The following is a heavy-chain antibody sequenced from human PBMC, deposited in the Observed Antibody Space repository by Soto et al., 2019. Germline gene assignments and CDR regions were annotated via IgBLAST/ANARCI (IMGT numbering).Heavy chain of an antibody. CDR3: ARHGYNYGGGYFDY. CDR2: ISYDGSNK. J-gene: IGHJ4*02. Sequence: PGGSLRLSCAASGFTFSSYAMHWVRQAPGKGLEWVAVISYDGSNKYYADSVKGRFTISRDNAKNSLYLQMNSLRAEDTAVYYCARHGYNYGGGYFDYWGQRTLVTVS. D-gene: IGHD5-18*01. V-gene: IGHV3-30-3*01. CDR1: GFTFSSYA.